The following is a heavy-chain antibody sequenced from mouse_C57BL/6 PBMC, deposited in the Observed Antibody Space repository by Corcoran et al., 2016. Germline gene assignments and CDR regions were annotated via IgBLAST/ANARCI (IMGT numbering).Heavy chain of an antibody. Sequence: EVQLQQSGPELMKPGASVKISCKASGYTFTDYYMNWVKQSHGKSLEWIGDINPNNGGTSYNQKFKGKATLTVDKSSSTAYMELRSLTSDDSAVYYCARWDGYCVEVYWGQGTTLTVSS. J-gene: IGHJ2*01. CDR1: GYTFTDYY. CDR2: INPNNGGT. V-gene: IGHV1-26*01. D-gene: IGHD2-3*01. CDR3: ARWDGYCVEVY.